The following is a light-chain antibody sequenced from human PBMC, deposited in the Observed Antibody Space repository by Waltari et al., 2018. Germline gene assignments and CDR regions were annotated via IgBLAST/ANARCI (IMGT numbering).Light chain of an antibody. CDR1: KLGSKY. J-gene: IGLJ2*01. V-gene: IGLV3-1*01. Sequence: SYELTQAPSVSVSPGQTASLPCSGAKLGSKYLNWYQHKHGQSPLLVIYQNSKRRSGIPERFSGSISRKTATLTISAAQAMDEADYYCQAWDSGTLVFGGGTKLTVL. CDR3: QAWDSGTLV. CDR2: QNS.